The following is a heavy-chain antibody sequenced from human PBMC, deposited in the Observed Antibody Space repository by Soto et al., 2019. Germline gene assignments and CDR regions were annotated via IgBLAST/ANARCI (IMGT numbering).Heavy chain of an antibody. J-gene: IGHJ4*02. CDR3: ARSGIAAAGRLDY. CDR2: ISYDGSNK. V-gene: IGHV3-30-3*01. CDR1: GFTFSSYA. D-gene: IGHD6-13*01. Sequence: QVQLVESGGGVVQPGRSLRLSCAASGFTFSSYAMHWVRQAPGKGLEWVAVISYDGSNKYYADSVKGRFTISRDNSKNTLYLQMNSLRAEDTAVYYCARSGIAAAGRLDYWGQGTLVTVSS.